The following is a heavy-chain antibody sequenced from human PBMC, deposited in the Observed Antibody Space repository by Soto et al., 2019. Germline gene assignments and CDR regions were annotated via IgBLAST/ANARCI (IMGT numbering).Heavy chain of an antibody. D-gene: IGHD3-3*01. CDR1: GFTFDDYA. J-gene: IGHJ6*02. V-gene: IGHV3-9*01. CDR3: AKDRGGGIFGVVRDYYYYGMDV. CDR2: ISWNSGSI. Sequence: GGSLRLSCAASGFTFDDYAMHWVRQAPGKGLEWVAGISWNSGSIGYADSVKGRFTISRDNAKNSLYLQMNSLRAEDTALYYCAKDRGGGIFGVVRDYYYYGMDVWGQGTTVTVSS.